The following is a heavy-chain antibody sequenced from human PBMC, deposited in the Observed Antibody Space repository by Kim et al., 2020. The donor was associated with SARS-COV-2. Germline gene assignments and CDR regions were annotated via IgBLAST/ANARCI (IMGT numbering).Heavy chain of an antibody. Sequence: SETLSLTCTVSGGSFRGFYWGWIRQTPGEAPEWIGHISHSGSTTYNPSLSSRVTISLDTSKNQFPLQLRSLTAEDTAVYFCARDSSPFRWYLWGQGTLVTVSS. V-gene: IGHV4-59*01. CDR3: ARDSSPFRWYL. J-gene: IGHJ4*02. CDR2: ISHSGST. CDR1: GGSFRGFY. D-gene: IGHD6-13*01.